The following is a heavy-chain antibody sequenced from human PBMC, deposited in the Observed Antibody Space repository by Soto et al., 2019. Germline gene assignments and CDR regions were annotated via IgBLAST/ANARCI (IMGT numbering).Heavy chain of an antibody. V-gene: IGHV4-31*03. D-gene: IGHD3-3*01. J-gene: IGHJ5*02. CDR1: GGSISSGDYY. Sequence: QVQLQESGPGLVKPSQTLSLTCTVSGGSISSGDYYWSWIRQHPGTGLEWIGYIYYSGSTYYNPSLNGRVTISVDTSKTQFSLKLSSVTAADTAVYYCARWWSGSRQGFDPWGQGTLVTVSS. CDR2: IYYSGST. CDR3: ARWWSGSRQGFDP.